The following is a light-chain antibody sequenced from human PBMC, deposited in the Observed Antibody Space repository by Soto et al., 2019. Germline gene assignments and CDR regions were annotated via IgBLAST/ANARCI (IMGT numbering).Light chain of an antibody. V-gene: IGKV1D-13*01. Sequence: AIQLTQSPSSLSASVGERVTITCRAGQGINSALAWYQQKPGKPPNLLIYDASTLHSGVPSRFSGSGSGTDFTLTISSLQPEDFATYYCQQFKNFPPITFGQGSRLEI. CDR1: QGINSA. CDR2: DAS. CDR3: QQFKNFPPIT. J-gene: IGKJ5*01.